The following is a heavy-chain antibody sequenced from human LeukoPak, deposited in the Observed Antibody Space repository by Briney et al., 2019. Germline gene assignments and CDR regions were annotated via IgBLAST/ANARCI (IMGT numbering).Heavy chain of an antibody. V-gene: IGHV3-30*03. CDR1: GFTFSSYG. CDR3: ARDLVGDY. D-gene: IGHD2-8*02. Sequence: GGSLRLSCAASGFTFSSYGMHWVRQAPGKGLEWVAVISYDGSNKYYADSVKGRFTISRDNSKNTLYLQMNSLRADDTAVYYCARDLVGDYWGQGTLVTVSS. J-gene: IGHJ4*02. CDR2: ISYDGSNK.